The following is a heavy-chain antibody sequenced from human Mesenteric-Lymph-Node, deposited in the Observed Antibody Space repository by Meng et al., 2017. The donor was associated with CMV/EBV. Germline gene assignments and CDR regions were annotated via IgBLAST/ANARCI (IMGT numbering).Heavy chain of an antibody. CDR2: IRYDGNNK. J-gene: IGHJ4*02. V-gene: IGHV3-30*02. Sequence: GESLKISCVASGFTFSRYGMNWVRQTPGKGLEWVAFIRYDGNNKYYGDSVKGRFTISRDNSKNTLYLQMNSLRPEDTAVYYCAKDQGAYSTCPHDYWGQGTLVTVSS. CDR1: GFTFSRYG. D-gene: IGHD6-13*01. CDR3: AKDQGAYSTCPHDY.